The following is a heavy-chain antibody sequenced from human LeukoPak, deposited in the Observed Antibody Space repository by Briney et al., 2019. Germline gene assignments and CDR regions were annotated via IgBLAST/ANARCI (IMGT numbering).Heavy chain of an antibody. CDR3: AKDRGYCSGGSCYYFDY. V-gene: IGHV3-30*02. D-gene: IGHD2-15*01. J-gene: IGHJ4*02. CDR1: GFTFSSYG. CDR2: IRYDGSNK. Sequence: GGSLRLSCAASGFTFSSYGMHWVRQAPGKGLEWVAFIRYDGSNKYYADSVKGRFTISRDNSKNTLYLQMNSLRAEDTAVYYCAKDRGYCSGGSCYYFDYWGQGTLITVSS.